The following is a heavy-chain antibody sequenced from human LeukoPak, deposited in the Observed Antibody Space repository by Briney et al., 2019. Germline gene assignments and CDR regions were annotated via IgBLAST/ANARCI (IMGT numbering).Heavy chain of an antibody. D-gene: IGHD6-19*01. J-gene: IGHJ6*02. CDR2: IYHSGST. CDR3: ARGYSSGWYYYGMDV. Sequence: SGTLSLTCAVSGGSISSSNWWSWVRQPPGKGLEWIGKIYHSGSTNYNPSLKSRVTISVDKSKNQFSLKLSSVTAADTAVYYCARGYSSGWYYYGMDVWGQGTTVTVSS. CDR1: GGSISSSNW. V-gene: IGHV4-4*02.